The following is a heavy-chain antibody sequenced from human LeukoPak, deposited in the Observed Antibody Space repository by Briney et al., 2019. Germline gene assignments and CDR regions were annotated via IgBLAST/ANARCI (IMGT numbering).Heavy chain of an antibody. CDR2: ISSSSSYI. CDR3: ATQSVLLWFGEFKG. V-gene: IGHV3-21*01. Sequence: PGGSLRLSCAASGFTFSSYSMNWVRQAPGKWLEWGSSISSSSSYIYYADSVKGRFTIYRYNAKNSLYLQMNSLRAEDTAVYYCATQSVLLWFGEFKGWGQGTLVTVSS. CDR1: GFTFSSYS. D-gene: IGHD3-10*01. J-gene: IGHJ4*02.